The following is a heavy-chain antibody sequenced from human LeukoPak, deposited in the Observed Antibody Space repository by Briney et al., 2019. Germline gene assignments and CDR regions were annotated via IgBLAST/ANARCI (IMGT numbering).Heavy chain of an antibody. D-gene: IGHD4-23*01. CDR1: GFTFTNYW. CDR2: INTDGSTT. J-gene: IGHJ5*02. Sequence: GGSLRLSCVASGFTFTNYWMHWVRQARGKGLVWVSRINTDGSTTSYADSVKGRFTISRDNAKNTLYLQMNSLRAEDTAVYYCASPPGTSVTPPGGSWGQGTLVTVSS. CDR3: ASPPGTSVTPPGGS. V-gene: IGHV3-74*01.